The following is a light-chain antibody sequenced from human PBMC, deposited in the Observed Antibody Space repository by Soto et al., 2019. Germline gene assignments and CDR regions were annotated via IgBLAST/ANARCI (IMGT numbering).Light chain of an antibody. V-gene: IGLV2-8*01. Sequence: QSVLTQPPSASGSPGQSVTISCTGTSNDVGGYNYVSWYQQHPGKAPKVLISDVTERPSGVPDRFSGSKSGNTASLTVSGLQAEDEGDYYCSSYSGTNNVLFGGGTKVTVL. CDR2: DVT. CDR1: SNDVGGYNY. CDR3: SSYSGTNNVL. J-gene: IGLJ2*01.